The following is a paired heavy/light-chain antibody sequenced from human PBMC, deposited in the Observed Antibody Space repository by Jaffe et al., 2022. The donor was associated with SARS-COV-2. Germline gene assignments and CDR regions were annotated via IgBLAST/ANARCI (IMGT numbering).Heavy chain of an antibody. CDR1: GGSISSGSFQ. CDR3: ARRDVYYGSGSYLNWFDP. J-gene: IGHJ5*02. D-gene: IGHD3-10*01. Sequence: QLRLQESGPGLVKPSETLSLTCTVSGGSISSGSFQWGWIRQPPGKGLEWVANIHYSGRTYYNPSLMSRVTISVDTSKNQISLKLSSVTAADTAVYYCARRDVYYGSGSYLNWFDPWGQGTLVTVSS. V-gene: IGHV4-39*01. CDR2: IHYSGRT.
Light chain of an antibody. CDR2: GNT. Sequence: QSVLTQPPSVSGAPGQRVTISCTGSSSNIGAGYDVHWYQQLPGTAPKLLIYGNTNRPSGVPDRFSGSKSGTSASLAISGLQAEDEADYYCQSYDSSLSGSYVFGTGTKVTVL. CDR1: SSNIGAGYD. V-gene: IGLV1-40*01. CDR3: QSYDSSLSGSYV. J-gene: IGLJ1*01.